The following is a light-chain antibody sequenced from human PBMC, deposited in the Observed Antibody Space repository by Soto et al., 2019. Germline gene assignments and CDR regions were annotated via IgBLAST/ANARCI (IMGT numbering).Light chain of an antibody. V-gene: IGKV3-15*01. CDR3: QQLERYPST. Sequence: PGERATLSCRASRSVGNNLAWYQQIPGQPPRLLIHSASTRATGIAGRFSGSGSGTEFTLTISGLQSEDFATYYCQQLERYPSTFGGGTKVDNK. CDR2: SAS. J-gene: IGKJ4*01. CDR1: RSVGNN.